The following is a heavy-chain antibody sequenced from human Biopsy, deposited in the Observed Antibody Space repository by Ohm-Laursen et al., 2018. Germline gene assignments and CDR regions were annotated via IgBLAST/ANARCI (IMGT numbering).Heavy chain of an antibody. D-gene: IGHD3-22*01. CDR2: IYYDGTT. V-gene: IGHV4-31*03. J-gene: IGHJ6*02. Sequence: PSETLSLTCPASGGSISSDYWAWIRQHPGKGLEWIGNIYYDGTTYYNPSLKSRFTISVDTSKNQFSLKLSSVTAADTAVYYCARDRGGYNYYYAMDVWGQGTTVTVSS. CDR1: GGSISSDY. CDR3: ARDRGGYNYYYAMDV.